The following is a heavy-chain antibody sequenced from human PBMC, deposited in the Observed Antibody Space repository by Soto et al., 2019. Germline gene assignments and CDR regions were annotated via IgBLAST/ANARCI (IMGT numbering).Heavy chain of an antibody. V-gene: IGHV3-49*03. CDR1: GFTFDNYA. J-gene: IGHJ6*03. CDR2: IRNKTYGGTT. Sequence: EVQLAESGGTLVQPGRSLRLSCTVSGFTFDNYALSWFRQAPGKGLECVGFIRNKTYGGTTEFAASVRGRFTTSTDDSKTIAYQQMNSLKTDDTAVYYCSRGLAPPGPTFGYYFYYMDVWGKGTTVTVSS. CDR3: SRGLAPPGPTFGYYFYYMDV. D-gene: IGHD2-8*02.